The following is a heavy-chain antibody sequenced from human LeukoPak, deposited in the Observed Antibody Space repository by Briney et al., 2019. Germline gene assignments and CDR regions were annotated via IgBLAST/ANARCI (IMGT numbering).Heavy chain of an antibody. D-gene: IGHD1-14*01. CDR3: ARQSTTITGTAFYYYFYMDV. V-gene: IGHV4-39*01. CDR2: FYSGGST. J-gene: IGHJ6*03. Sequence: SETLSLTCTVFGDSISGSKYFWGWIRQPPGKGLEWIGNFYSGGSTYYNPSLKSRVTISVDTSKNQFSMKLGSVTAADTAVYYCARQSTTITGTAFYYYFYMDVWGKGTTVTVSS. CDR1: GDSISGSKYF.